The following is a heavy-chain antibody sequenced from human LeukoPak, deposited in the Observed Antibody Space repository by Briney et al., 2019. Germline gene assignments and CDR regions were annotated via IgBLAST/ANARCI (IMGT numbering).Heavy chain of an antibody. J-gene: IGHJ4*02. Sequence: GGSLRLSCVVSGFTFSDYTMNWVRQAPGKGLEWVSYISSSRNTISYADSAKGRFTISRDNAKNSLYLQMNSLRAEDTAVYYCARHGIHFWSGYSHFDYWGQGTLVTVSS. CDR1: GFTFSDYT. CDR3: ARHGIHFWSGYSHFDY. V-gene: IGHV3-48*01. D-gene: IGHD3-3*02. CDR2: ISSSRNTI.